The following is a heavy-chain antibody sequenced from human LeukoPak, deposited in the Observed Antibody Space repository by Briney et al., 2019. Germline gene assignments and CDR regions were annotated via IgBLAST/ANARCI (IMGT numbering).Heavy chain of an antibody. D-gene: IGHD6-19*01. CDR3: AVGGQWLPLGRY. CDR2: IYSGGST. J-gene: IGHJ4*02. V-gene: IGHV3-53*01. CDR1: GFTVSSNY. Sequence: GGSLRLSCAASGFTVSSNYMSWVRQAPGKGREWVSVIYSGGSTYYADSVKGRFTISRDNSKNTLYLQMNSLRAEDTAVYYCAVGGQWLPLGRYWGQGTLVTVSS.